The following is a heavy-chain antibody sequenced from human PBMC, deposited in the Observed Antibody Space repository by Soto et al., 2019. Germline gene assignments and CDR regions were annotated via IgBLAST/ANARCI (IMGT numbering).Heavy chain of an antibody. CDR2: ISYDGSKK. J-gene: IGHJ6*02. CDR1: GFTFSSYG. D-gene: IGHD2-2*01. CDR3: ARERGYCDSTTCYHYYYYGMDV. V-gene: IGHV3-30*03. Sequence: RGSLRLSCAASGFTFSSYGLHWVRQAPGKGLEWVAVISYDGSKKYYADSVKGRFTISRDNSKNTLYLQMNSLRPEDTAVYYCARERGYCDSTTCYHYYYYGMDVWGQGTTVTVSS.